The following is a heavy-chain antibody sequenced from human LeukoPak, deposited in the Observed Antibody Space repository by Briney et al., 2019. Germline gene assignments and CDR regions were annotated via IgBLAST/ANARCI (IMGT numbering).Heavy chain of an antibody. Sequence: ASVKVSCKASGYTFTGYYMHWVRQAPGQGLEWMGWINPNSGGTNYAQKFQGRVTMTRDTSISTAYMELSRLRSDDAAVYYCARATSGWDIVVVPAVDYWGQGTLVTVSS. CDR1: GYTFTGYY. D-gene: IGHD2-2*01. J-gene: IGHJ4*02. CDR3: ARATSGWDIVVVPAVDY. CDR2: INPNSGGT. V-gene: IGHV1-2*02.